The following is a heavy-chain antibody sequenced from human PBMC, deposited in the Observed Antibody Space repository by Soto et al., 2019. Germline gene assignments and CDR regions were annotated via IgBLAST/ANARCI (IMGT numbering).Heavy chain of an antibody. V-gene: IGHV4-39*01. CDR1: GGSISSSSYY. CDR2: IYYSGST. J-gene: IGHJ6*02. D-gene: IGHD3-16*01. CDR3: AGGMLAYYYYGMDV. Sequence: SETLSLTCTVSGGSISSSSYYWGWIRQPPGKGLEWIGSIYYSGSTYYNPSLKSRVTISVDTSKNQFSLKLSSVTAADTAVYYCAGGMLAYYYYGMDVWGQGTTVTVSS.